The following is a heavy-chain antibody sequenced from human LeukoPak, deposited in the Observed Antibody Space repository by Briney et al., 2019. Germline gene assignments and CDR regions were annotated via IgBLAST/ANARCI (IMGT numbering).Heavy chain of an antibody. CDR3: ARGGIQLWFSSSRGNWFDP. J-gene: IGHJ5*02. V-gene: IGHV4-30-4*07. CDR2: IYYSDST. Sequence: SETLSLTCAVSGGSISSGGYSWSWIRQPPGKGLEWIGYIYYSDSTYYNPSLKSRVTISIDTSKNQFSLKLNSVTAADTAVYYCARGGIQLWFSSSRGNWFDPWGQGTLVTVSS. CDR1: GGSISSGGYS. D-gene: IGHD5-18*01.